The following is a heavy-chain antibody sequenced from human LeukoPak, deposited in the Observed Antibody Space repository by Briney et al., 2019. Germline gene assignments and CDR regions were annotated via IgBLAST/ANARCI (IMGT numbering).Heavy chain of an antibody. D-gene: IGHD2-8*01. Sequence: ASVQVSCKASGYNFISNYMHWVRQAPGQGLEGMGIINPSGGSTSYAQKFQDRVTMTRDTSTSTVYMELSSLKSEDTAVYYCAREDVVLVDAVRYYYYGMDVGGQGTTVTVSS. CDR3: AREDVVLVDAVRYYYYGMDV. V-gene: IGHV1-46*01. J-gene: IGHJ6*02. CDR2: INPSGGST. CDR1: GYNFISNY.